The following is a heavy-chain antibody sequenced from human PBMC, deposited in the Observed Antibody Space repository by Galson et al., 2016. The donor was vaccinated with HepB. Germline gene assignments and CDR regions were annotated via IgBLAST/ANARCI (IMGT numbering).Heavy chain of an antibody. J-gene: IGHJ4*02. V-gene: IGHV3-23*01. CDR2: ISDGGTE. CDR1: GFTFKYHA. CDR3: SRVAGAWVGVPAAKVYFDF. D-gene: IGHD2-2*01. Sequence: SLRLSCAASGFTFKYHAMSWVRQAPGSGLEWVAVISDGGTEHYAEPVKGRFTISRDNSKNTVYLQMDSLSAEDRAEYYCSRVAGAWVGVPAAKVYFDFWGQGTLVIVSS.